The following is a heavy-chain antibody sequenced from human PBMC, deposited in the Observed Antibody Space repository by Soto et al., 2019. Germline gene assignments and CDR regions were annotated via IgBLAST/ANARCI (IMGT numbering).Heavy chain of an antibody. Sequence: QVQLVQSGAEVKKPGASVRVSCKPSGYTLTNYAIHWVRQAAGQRLEWLGWIDPGSGNTRYSQKFQGRITISRDNSASTFYMDLSSLTSEDTAVYFCTRDLNGGNPFGYWGQGTLVTVSS. CDR1: GYTLTNYA. V-gene: IGHV1-3*01. J-gene: IGHJ4*02. D-gene: IGHD2-8*01. CDR3: TRDLNGGNPFGY. CDR2: IDPGSGNT.